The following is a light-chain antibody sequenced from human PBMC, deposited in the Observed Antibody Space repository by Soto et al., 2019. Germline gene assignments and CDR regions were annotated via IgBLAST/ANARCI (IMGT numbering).Light chain of an antibody. V-gene: IGKV1-9*01. CDR1: QGVRSY. J-gene: IGKJ3*01. CDR2: GAS. CDR3: QQLNSYPSIT. Sequence: VGDRVTITCRASQGVRSYLAWYQQKPGQAPKLLIYGASTLQSGVPSRFSGSGSGTDFTLTISNLQPEDFATYYCQQLNSYPSITFGPGTKVDI.